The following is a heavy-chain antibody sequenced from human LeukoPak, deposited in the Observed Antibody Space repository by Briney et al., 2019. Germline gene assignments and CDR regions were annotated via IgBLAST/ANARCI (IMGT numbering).Heavy chain of an antibody. J-gene: IGHJ4*02. D-gene: IGHD3-10*01. CDR2: IKSKVYSATS. CDR1: GFSFNDAW. V-gene: IGHV3-15*01. Sequence: GGSLRLSCAASGFSFNDAWMDWVRQVPGKGLEWVGRIKSKVYSATSDYAAPVMGRFTISRDDSKSTLYLQLTSLKIEDTAVYYRAALGFGDFSASDNWGQGTLVTVSS. CDR3: AALGFGDFSASDN.